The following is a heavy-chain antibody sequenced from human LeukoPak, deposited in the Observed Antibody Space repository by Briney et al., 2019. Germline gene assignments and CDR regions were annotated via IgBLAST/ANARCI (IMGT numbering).Heavy chain of an antibody. J-gene: IGHJ4*02. CDR1: GFTFSSYG. CDR2: ISYDGSNK. CDR3: ARGGSGNWNAPFDY. Sequence: GGSLRLSCAASGFTFSSYGMHRVRQAPGKGLEWVAVISYDGSNKYYADSVKGRFTISRDNSKNTLYLQMNSLRAEDTAVYYCARGGSGNWNAPFDYWGQGTLVTVSS. V-gene: IGHV3-30*03. D-gene: IGHD1-1*01.